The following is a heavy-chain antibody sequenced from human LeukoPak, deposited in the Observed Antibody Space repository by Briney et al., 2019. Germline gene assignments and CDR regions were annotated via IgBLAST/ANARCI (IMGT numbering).Heavy chain of an antibody. D-gene: IGHD6-19*01. CDR3: AKGSSGWYYFDY. CDR1: GCTFSSYV. CDR2: ISYDGSNK. V-gene: IGHV3-30*18. J-gene: IGHJ4*02. Sequence: QPGMSRRLSCAASGCTFSSYVMHWVRQAPGKGLEWVAVISYDGSNKYYADSVKGRFTISRDNSKNTLYLQMNSLRAEDTAVYYCAKGSSGWYYFDYWGQGTLVTVSS.